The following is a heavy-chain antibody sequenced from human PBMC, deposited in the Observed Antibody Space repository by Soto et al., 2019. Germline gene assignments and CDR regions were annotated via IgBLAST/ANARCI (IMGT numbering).Heavy chain of an antibody. V-gene: IGHV3-11*05. CDR1: GFTFSDSY. CDR3: AKGTRATDC. D-gene: IGHD4-17*01. J-gene: IGHJ4*02. Sequence: VQLVESGGGLVKPGESLRLSCEASGFTFSDSYMSWIRQAPGKGLEWISYISGSSSDTNYADSVKGRFTISRDNAKNSLYLQMSSLRDEDTAVYYWAKGTRATDCWGQGAMVTVSS. CDR2: ISGSSSDT.